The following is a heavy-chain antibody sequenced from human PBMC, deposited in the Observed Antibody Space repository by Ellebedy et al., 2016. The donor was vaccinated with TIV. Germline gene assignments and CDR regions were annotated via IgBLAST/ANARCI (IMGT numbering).Heavy chain of an antibody. Sequence: MPSETLSLTCTVSGGSISSYYWSWIRQPPGKGLEWIGYIYYSGSTNYNPSLKSRVTISVDMSKNQFSLRLSSVTAADTAVYYCAGDYGAHFDYWGQGTLVTVSS. CDR1: GGSISSYY. D-gene: IGHD4-17*01. CDR3: AGDYGAHFDY. V-gene: IGHV4-59*08. CDR2: IYYSGST. J-gene: IGHJ4*02.